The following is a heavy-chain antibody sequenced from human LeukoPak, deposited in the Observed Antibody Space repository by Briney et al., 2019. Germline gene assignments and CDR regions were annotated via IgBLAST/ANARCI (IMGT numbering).Heavy chain of an antibody. CDR1: GCRFTSYW. Sequence: GASLKISCKGSGCRFTSYWIGWVRQMPGKGLEGMGIIDPGDYDNRYSPSLQGEVTISADKSISNAYLRLSILKASDTAMHYCARSEGYRGGDLAYWGQGTLVTVSS. J-gene: IGHJ4*02. CDR3: ARSEGYRGGDLAY. CDR2: IDPGDYDN. D-gene: IGHD2-21*01. V-gene: IGHV5-51*01.